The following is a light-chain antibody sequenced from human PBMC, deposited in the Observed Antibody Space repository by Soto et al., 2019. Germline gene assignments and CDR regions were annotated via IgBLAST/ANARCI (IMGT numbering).Light chain of an antibody. CDR3: QQDDNLPPA. J-gene: IGKJ3*01. CDR1: QEISNY. CDR2: DAS. V-gene: IGKV1-33*01. Sequence: MQMKKYPSSLSASVGDRVSITCQPSQEISNYLKWYQQKPGKAPKLLICDASNLETGVPSRFSGSGSGTDFTFTISSLQPEDIATYYCQQDDNLPPAFVPGTKVD.